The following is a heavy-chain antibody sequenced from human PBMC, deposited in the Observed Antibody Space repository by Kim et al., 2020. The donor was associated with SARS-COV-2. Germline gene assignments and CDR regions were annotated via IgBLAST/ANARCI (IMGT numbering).Heavy chain of an antibody. J-gene: IGHJ4*02. CDR2: ISYDGSNK. Sequence: GGSLRLSCAASGFTFSSYAMSWVRQAPGKGLERVAVISYDGSNKYYADSVKGRFTISRDNSKNTLYLQMNSLRVEDTALYYCARHRCVRYGYYCDYWGQGTLVTVSS. D-gene: IGHD1-1*01. CDR1: GFTFSSYA. V-gene: IGHV3-30-3*01. CDR3: ARHRCVRYGYYCDY.